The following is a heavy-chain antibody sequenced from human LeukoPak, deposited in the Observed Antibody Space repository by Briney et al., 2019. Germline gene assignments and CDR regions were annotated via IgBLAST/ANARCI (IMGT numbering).Heavy chain of an antibody. CDR3: AGRAYYYGSGTYWFDP. CDR2: INHSGST. D-gene: IGHD3-10*01. Sequence: GSLRLSCAASGFTFSSHGMSWIRQPPGKGLEWIGEINHSGSTNYNPSLKSRATISVDTSKNQFSLKLSSVTAADTAVYYCAGRAYYYGSGTYWFDPWGQGTLVTVSS. V-gene: IGHV4-34*08. J-gene: IGHJ5*02. CDR1: GFTFSSHG.